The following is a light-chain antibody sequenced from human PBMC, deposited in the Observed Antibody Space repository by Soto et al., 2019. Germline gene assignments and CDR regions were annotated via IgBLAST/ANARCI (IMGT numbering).Light chain of an antibody. CDR2: DVS. CDR3: QQYYSYPLT. Sequence: TQMTQSPSTLSASVGDRVTITCRASQSFGTWLAWYQQKPGKAPKLLIYDVSNLESGVPSRFSGSGSGTEFTLTIGSLQPDDFATYYCQQYYSYPLTFGGGTTVEIK. CDR1: QSFGTW. J-gene: IGKJ4*01. V-gene: IGKV1-5*01.